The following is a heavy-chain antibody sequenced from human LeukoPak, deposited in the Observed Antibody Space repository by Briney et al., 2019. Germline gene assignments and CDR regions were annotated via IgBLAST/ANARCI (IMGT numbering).Heavy chain of an antibody. CDR2: IRYDGSNK. CDR3: AKFSSSWFWFDP. J-gene: IGHJ5*02. Sequence: GSLRLSCAASGFTFSSYGMHWVRQAPGKGLEWVAFIRYDGSNKYYADSVKGRFTISRDNSKNTLYLQMNSLRAEDTAVYYCAKFSSSWFWFDPWGQGTLVTVSS. CDR1: GFTFSSYG. D-gene: IGHD6-13*01. V-gene: IGHV3-30*02.